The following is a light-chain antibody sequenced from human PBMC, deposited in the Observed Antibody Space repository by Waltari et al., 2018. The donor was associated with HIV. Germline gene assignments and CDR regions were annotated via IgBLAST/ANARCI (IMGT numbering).Light chain of an antibody. J-gene: IGKJ4*01. V-gene: IGKV1-NL1*01. CDR3: HQYFSDPFT. CDR1: QDIANS. Sequence: DIPMTQFPSSLSASVGDRVTITCRATQDIANSVSWYQQRPGKVPKVLVYNGFIRHRGVASRFSGSGSGTEYTLTISSLQPEDFATYYCHQYFSDPFTFGGGTKVEI. CDR2: NGF.